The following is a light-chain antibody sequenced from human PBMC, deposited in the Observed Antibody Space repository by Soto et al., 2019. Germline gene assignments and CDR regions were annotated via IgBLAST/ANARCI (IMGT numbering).Light chain of an antibody. V-gene: IGKV1-5*03. J-gene: IGKJ1*01. CDR2: MAS. CDR3: QQYFSYSPWA. CDR1: QTITTW. Sequence: DIQMTQSPSTLSASVGDRVTITCRASQTITTWLAWYQLKPGKAPKLLIYMASNLEGGVPSRFSGSGSGTEFTLTISSLQPDDFATYYCQQYFSYSPWAFGQGTKVEVK.